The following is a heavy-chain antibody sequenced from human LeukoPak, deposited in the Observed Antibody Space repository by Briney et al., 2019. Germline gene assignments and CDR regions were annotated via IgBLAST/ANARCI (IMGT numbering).Heavy chain of an antibody. CDR2: IIPIFGTA. Sequence: SVKVSCKASGGTFSSYAISWVRQAPGRGLEWMGGIIPIFGTANYAQKFQGRVTITADESTSTAYMELSSLRSEDTAVYYCASSLPAAGVTPFDYWGQGTLVTVSS. D-gene: IGHD6-13*01. J-gene: IGHJ4*02. CDR3: ASSLPAAGVTPFDY. CDR1: GGTFSSYA. V-gene: IGHV1-69*13.